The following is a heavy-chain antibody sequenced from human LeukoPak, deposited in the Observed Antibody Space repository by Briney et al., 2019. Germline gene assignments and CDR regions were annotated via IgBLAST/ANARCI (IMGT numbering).Heavy chain of an antibody. V-gene: IGHV3-33*01. J-gene: IGHJ6*02. CDR1: GFTFSSYG. CDR2: IWYDGSNK. D-gene: IGHD6-19*01. CDR3: ARDLSGYSSGWYYYYGMDV. Sequence: GGSLRLSCAASGFTFSSYGMHWVRQAPGKGLEWVAVIWYDGSNKYYADSVKGRFTISRDNAKNSLYLQMKSLRAEDTAVYYCARDLSGYSSGWYYYYGMDVWGQGTTVTVSS.